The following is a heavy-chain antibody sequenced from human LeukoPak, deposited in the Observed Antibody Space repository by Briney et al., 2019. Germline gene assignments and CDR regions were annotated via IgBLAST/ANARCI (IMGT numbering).Heavy chain of an antibody. CDR1: GYTFTGYY. CDR3: ARAQVPWQGPGAGYYYYGMDV. Sequence: GASVKVSCKASGYTFTGYYMHWVRQAPGQGLEWMGWINPNSGGTNYAQNFQGRVTMTRDTSTSTVYMELSSLRSEDTAVYYCARAQVPWQGPGAGYYYYGMDVWGQGTTVTVSS. V-gene: IGHV1-2*02. D-gene: IGHD1-1*01. CDR2: INPNSGGT. J-gene: IGHJ6*02.